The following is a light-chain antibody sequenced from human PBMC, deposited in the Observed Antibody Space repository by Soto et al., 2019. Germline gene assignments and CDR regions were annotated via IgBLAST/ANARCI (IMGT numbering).Light chain of an antibody. CDR2: GTS. CDR1: QSVSSN. CDR3: HQYNFWPT. J-gene: IGKJ1*01. V-gene: IGKV3-15*01. Sequence: EIVMTQSPATLSVSPWEIATLSCRASQSVSSNLAWYQQKPGQSPRLLIYGTSTRATGIPARFSGSGSGTEFTLTISSLQSEDFAVYYCHQYNFWPTFGQGTKVDIK.